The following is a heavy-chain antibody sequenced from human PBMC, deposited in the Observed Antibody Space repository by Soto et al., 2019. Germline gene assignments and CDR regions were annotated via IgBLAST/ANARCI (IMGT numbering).Heavy chain of an antibody. J-gene: IGHJ6*02. V-gene: IGHV1-69*12. CDR2: IVPIFGA. Sequence: QVQLVQSGAEVKKPGSSVKVSCKSSGGTFSNYGFSWVRQAPGQGLECMGVIVPIFGAEHPQKFQGRVTITADESTNTVCMELRGRRSGDTAVYYCARGGSDYEGSGYYQGHVWGQGTTVTVSS. D-gene: IGHD3-22*01. CDR3: ARGGSDYEGSGYYQGHV. CDR1: GGTFSNYG.